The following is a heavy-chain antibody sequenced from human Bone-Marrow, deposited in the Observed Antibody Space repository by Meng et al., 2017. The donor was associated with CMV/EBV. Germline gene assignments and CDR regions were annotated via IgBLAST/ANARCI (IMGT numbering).Heavy chain of an antibody. J-gene: IGHJ6*02. D-gene: IGHD5-18*01. Sequence: GESLKISCAASGFTFSNAWMSWVRQAPGKGLEWVGRIKSKTDGGTTDYAAPVKGRFTISRDDSKNTLYLQMNSLKTEDTAVYYCARGDVDTAIDGMDVWGQGTTVPVSS. CDR1: GFTFSNAW. CDR2: IKSKTDGGTT. V-gene: IGHV3-15*01. CDR3: ARGDVDTAIDGMDV.